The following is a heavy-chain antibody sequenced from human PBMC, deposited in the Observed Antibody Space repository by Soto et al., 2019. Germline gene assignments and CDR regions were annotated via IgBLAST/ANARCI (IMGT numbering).Heavy chain of an antibody. CDR3: ARSQNVGALGY. V-gene: IGHV3-53*01. CDR2: IYSGGST. CDR1: GFTVSSNY. D-gene: IGHD1-26*01. J-gene: IGHJ4*02. Sequence: LRLSCAASGFTVSSNYMSWVRQAPGKGLEWVSVIYSGGSTYYADSVKGRFTISRDNSKNTLYLQMNSLRAEDTAVYYCARSQNVGALGYGGQRSLRAVS.